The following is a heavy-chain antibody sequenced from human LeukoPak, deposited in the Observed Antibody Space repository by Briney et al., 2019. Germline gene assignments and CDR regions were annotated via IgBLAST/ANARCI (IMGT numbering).Heavy chain of an antibody. CDR2: ISGSGGST. J-gene: IGHJ4*02. CDR1: GFTFSSYG. V-gene: IGHV3-23*01. CDR3: ANLYSSSWWPWTYSDY. Sequence: GGSLRLSCAASGFTFSSYGMSWVRQAPGKGLEWVSAISGSGGSTYYADSVKGRFTISRDNSKNTLYLQMNSLRAEDTAVYYCANLYSSSWWPWTYSDYWGQGTLVTVSS. D-gene: IGHD6-13*01.